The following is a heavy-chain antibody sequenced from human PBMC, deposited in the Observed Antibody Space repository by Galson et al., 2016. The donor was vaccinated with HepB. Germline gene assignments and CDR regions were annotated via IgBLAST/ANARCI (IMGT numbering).Heavy chain of an antibody. D-gene: IGHD6-13*01. CDR1: GDSFSSSPHY. J-gene: IGHJ4*02. CDR3: ARELWESISAPGPSYFDF. Sequence: ETLSLICTVSGDSFSSSPHYWGWLRQSPGKGLELLGSTSSYGSNYRNPSLNGRVALSVDRSKNQFSVELKSVTAADTAVDFCARELWESISAPGPSYFDFWGPGKLVTVSS. CDR2: TSSYGSN. V-gene: IGHV4-39*07.